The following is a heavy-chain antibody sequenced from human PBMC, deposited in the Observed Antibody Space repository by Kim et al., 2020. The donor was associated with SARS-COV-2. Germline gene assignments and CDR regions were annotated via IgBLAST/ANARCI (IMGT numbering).Heavy chain of an antibody. CDR3: AKDGPITIFREVTVSKWFDS. Sequence: GGSLRLSCAASGFVFSSYVMHWVRQAPGKGLEWVALISYDGSKKYYADSVKGRFTISRDNSKSTLHLQMDGLRTEDTAVYYCAKDGPITIFREVTVSKWFDSWGQGTLITVSS. CDR2: ISYDGSKK. J-gene: IGHJ5*01. V-gene: IGHV3-30*04. D-gene: IGHD3-10*01. CDR1: GFVFSSYV.